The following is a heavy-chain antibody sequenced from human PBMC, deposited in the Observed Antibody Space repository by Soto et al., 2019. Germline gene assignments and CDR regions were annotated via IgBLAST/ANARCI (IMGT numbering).Heavy chain of an antibody. CDR2: INQDGSEK. D-gene: IGHD5-18*01. J-gene: IGHJ6*02. CDR3: ARDGSTSWYSYDYHGMDV. Sequence: EVQLVESGGGLVKPGGPLRLSCGASGFTFRTYWLSWVRQVPGKGLEWVANINQDGSEKNYVDSVKGRFTISRDNAKNSLYLQMSSLRAEDTALYYCARDGSTSWYSYDYHGMDVWGQGTTVTVSS. CDR1: GFTFRTYW. V-gene: IGHV3-7*05.